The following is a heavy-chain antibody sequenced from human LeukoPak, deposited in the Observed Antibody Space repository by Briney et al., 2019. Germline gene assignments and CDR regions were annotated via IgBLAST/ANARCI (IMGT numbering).Heavy chain of an antibody. J-gene: IGHJ6*03. Sequence: SGTLSLTCAVSGGSISSSNWWSWVRQPPGKGLEWIGEIYHSGNTNYNPSLKSRVTMSVDKSKNQFSLKLSSVTAADTAVYYCARSQTIFVRGAYYYYMDVWGKGTTVTVSS. CDR1: GGSISSSNW. CDR2: IYHSGNT. CDR3: ARSQTIFVRGAYYYYMDV. D-gene: IGHD3-3*01. V-gene: IGHV4-4*02.